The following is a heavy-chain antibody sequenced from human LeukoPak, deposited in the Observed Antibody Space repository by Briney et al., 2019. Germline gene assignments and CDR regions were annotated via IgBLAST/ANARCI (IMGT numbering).Heavy chain of an antibody. V-gene: IGHV1-2*02. J-gene: IGHJ4*02. CDR3: ARAIAAAGMGGFDY. CDR1: GYTFTSYY. CDR2: INPNSGGT. Sequence: ASVKVSCKASGYTFTSYYMHWVRQAPGQGLEWMGWINPNSGGTNYAQKFQGRVTMTRDTSISTAYMELSRLRSDDTAVYYCARAIAAAGMGGFDYWGQGTLVTVSS. D-gene: IGHD6-13*01.